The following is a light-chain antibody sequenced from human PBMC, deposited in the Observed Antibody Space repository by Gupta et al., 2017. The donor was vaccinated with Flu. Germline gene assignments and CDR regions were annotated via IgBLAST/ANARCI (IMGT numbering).Light chain of an antibody. V-gene: IGKV2-28*01. CDR1: QSLLISNGNIY. Sequence: EIVMTQSPLSLPVTPGAPASISCRSSQSLLISNGNIYLDWYLQKPGQSPQLLMYLASNRASGVPDRFSGSGSGTDFTLKISRVEAEDVGIYFCMQDLETPYTFGQGTKLEIK. CDR3: MQDLETPYT. J-gene: IGKJ2*01. CDR2: LAS.